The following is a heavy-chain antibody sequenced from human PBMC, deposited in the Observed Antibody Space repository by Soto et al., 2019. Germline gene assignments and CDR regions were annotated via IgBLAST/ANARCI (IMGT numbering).Heavy chain of an antibody. Sequence: ASVKVSCKASGYTLTNFYIHWVRQAPGQGLEWMGIINPNGGSTNYAHNFQGRVTITRDTFTSTVYMDLSSLRSEDTAVYYCACVKGSGRDRLDYWGQGTLVTVSS. V-gene: IGHV1-46*01. CDR1: GYTLTNFY. D-gene: IGHD6-19*01. J-gene: IGHJ4*02. CDR2: INPNGGST. CDR3: ACVKGSGRDRLDY.